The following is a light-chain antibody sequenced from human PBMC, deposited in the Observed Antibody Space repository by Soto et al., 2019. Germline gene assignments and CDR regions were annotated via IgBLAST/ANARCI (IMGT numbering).Light chain of an antibody. CDR2: GGN. V-gene: IGLV2-23*03. CDR3: CSYANYNTFVV. Sequence: QSVLTQPASVSGSPGQAITVSCTGSSGDVGTYNLVSWYQQHPDKAPKLIIYGGNKRPSGVSDRFSGSQSGDTASLTISGLQTEDEADYYCCSYANYNTFVVFGGGTKLTVL. J-gene: IGLJ3*02. CDR1: SGDVGTYNL.